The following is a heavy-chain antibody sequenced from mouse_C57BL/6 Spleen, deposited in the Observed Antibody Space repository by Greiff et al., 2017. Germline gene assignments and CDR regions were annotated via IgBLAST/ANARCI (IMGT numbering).Heavy chain of an antibody. CDR1: GYNIKDDY. Sequence: VQLQQSGAELVRPGASVKLSCTASGYNIKDDYMHWVKQRPEQGLEWIGWLDPENGDTEYAAKFKGKATITADTSSNTAYLQLSSLTSVDTAVYDCTTGDCGIPCCYWGQVTLVTVSA. D-gene: IGHD2-13*01. J-gene: IGHJ3*01. CDR3: TTGDCGIPCCY. CDR2: LDPENGDT. V-gene: IGHV14-4*01.